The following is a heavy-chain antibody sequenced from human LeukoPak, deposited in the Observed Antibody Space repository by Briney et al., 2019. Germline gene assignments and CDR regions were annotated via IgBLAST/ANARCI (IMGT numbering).Heavy chain of an antibody. CDR2: INHSGST. V-gene: IGHV4-34*01. D-gene: IGHD3-16*02. J-gene: IGHJ5*02. CDR3: ARHTPYDYVWGSYRLGWFDP. CDR1: GGSFSGYY. Sequence: PSETLSLTCAVYGGSFSGYYWSWIRQPPGKGLEWIGEINHSGSTNYNPSLKSRVTISVDTSKNQFSLKLSSVTAADTAVYYCARHTPYDYVWGSYRLGWFDPWGQGTLVTVSS.